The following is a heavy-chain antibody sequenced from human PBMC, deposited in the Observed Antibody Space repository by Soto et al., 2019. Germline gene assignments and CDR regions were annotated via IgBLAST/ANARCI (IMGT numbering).Heavy chain of an antibody. J-gene: IGHJ6*02. CDR1: GYSFTFYW. CDR3: ARHGPYYGMDV. CDR2: IYPGDSDT. V-gene: IGHV5-51*01. Sequence: GESLKISCKASGYSFTFYWIAWVRQLPGKGLEWMGIIYPGDSDTRYSPSFQGQVTISADKSISTAYLQWSSLKASDTAMYYCARHGPYYGMDVWGQGTTVTVSS.